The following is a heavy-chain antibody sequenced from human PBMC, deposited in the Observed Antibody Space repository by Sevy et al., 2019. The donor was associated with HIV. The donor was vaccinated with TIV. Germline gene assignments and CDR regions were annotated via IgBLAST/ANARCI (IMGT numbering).Heavy chain of an antibody. CDR3: AREYSGTYYYLDY. V-gene: IGHV3-9*01. CDR1: GLTFDNYG. J-gene: IGHJ4*02. Sequence: GGSLRLSCVVSGLTFDNYGMHWVREVPGKGLEWVSGISWNSNSINYADSMKGRFTISRDNAKNTLYLQMNSLRAEDTAVYYCAREYSGTYYYLDYWGQGTLVTVSS. D-gene: IGHD1-26*01. CDR2: ISWNSNSI.